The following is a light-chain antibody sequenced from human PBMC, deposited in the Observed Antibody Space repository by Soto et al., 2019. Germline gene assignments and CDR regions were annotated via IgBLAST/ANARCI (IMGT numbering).Light chain of an antibody. CDR2: KTS. Sequence: DIQMTQSPSTLSASVGDRVTITCRASQPLSTWLAWYQQKPGKAPKLLIYKTSSLQSGVPSRFSGSGSGTEFTLTISSLQPDDFATYYCQQYKTFPQTFGGGTKVEIK. J-gene: IGKJ4*01. CDR3: QQYKTFPQT. CDR1: QPLSTW. V-gene: IGKV1-5*03.